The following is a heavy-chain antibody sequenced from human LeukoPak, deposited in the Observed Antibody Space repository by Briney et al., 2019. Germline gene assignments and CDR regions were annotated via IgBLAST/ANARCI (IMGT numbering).Heavy chain of an antibody. CDR3: ARDSNLGYSYGRYYYYYYMDV. CDR2: IYTSGST. CDR1: GGSISSYY. D-gene: IGHD5-18*01. Sequence: PSETLSLTCTVSGGSISSYYWSWIRQPAGKGLEWIGHIYTSGSTNYNPSLKSRVTMSVDTSKNQFSLKLSSVTAADTAVYYCARDSNLGYSYGRYYYYYYMDVWGKGTTVTVSS. V-gene: IGHV4-4*07. J-gene: IGHJ6*03.